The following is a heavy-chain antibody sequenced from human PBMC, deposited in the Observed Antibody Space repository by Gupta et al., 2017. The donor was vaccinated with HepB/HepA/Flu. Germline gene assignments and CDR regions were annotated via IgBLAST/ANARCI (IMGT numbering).Heavy chain of an antibody. D-gene: IGHD3-16*01. V-gene: IGHV3-7*01. CDR2: IKEEGNQK. CDR3: ARARGFDY. J-gene: IGHJ4*02. Sequence: EVQLVESGGVLVQPGGSLRLSCVASGFTFSDQWMSWVRKAQGKGVEWVAKIKEEGNQKYYVDSAKGRITISRDNGKNSLYLQMNSLRAEDTDIYYCARARGFDYWGQGHLVTVSS. CDR1: GFTFSDQW.